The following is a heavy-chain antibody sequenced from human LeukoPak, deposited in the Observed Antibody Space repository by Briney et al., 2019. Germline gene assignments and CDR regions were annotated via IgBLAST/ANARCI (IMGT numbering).Heavy chain of an antibody. CDR3: ARESRDSSGYGYNWFDP. D-gene: IGHD3-22*01. CDR1: GYTFTSYG. J-gene: IGHJ5*02. V-gene: IGHV1-18*01. CDR2: ISAYNGNT. Sequence: GASVKVSRKASGYTFTSYGISWVRQAPGQGLEWMGWISAYNGNTNYARKLQGRVTMTTDTSTSTAYMELRSLRSDDTAVYYCARESRDSSGYGYNWFDPWGQGTLVTVSS.